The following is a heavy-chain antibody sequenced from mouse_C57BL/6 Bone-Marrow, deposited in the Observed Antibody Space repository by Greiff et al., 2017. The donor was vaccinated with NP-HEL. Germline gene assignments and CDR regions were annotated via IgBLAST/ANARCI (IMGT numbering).Heavy chain of an antibody. D-gene: IGHD2-4*01. CDR2: INPSSGYT. CDR1: GYTFTSYW. V-gene: IGHV1-7*01. Sequence: VQLQQSGAELAKPGASVKLSCKASGYTFTSYWMHWVKQRPGQGLEWIGYINPSSGYTKYNQKFKDKATLTADKSSSTAYMQLSSLTYEDSAVYYCARRPIYYDYDGGDAMDYWGQGTSVTVSS. J-gene: IGHJ4*01. CDR3: ARRPIYYDYDGGDAMDY.